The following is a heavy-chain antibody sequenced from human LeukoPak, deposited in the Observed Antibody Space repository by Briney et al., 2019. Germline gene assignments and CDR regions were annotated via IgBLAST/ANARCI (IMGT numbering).Heavy chain of an antibody. Sequence: PGRSLRPSCAASGFTFSRYGMHWVRQAPGKGLEWVAVISYDGSNKYYADSVKGRFTISRDNSKNTLYLQTNSLRAEDTAVYYCAKDLNYYGSGIRSSIDYWGQATLVTVSS. V-gene: IGHV3-30*18. CDR1: GFTFSRYG. CDR3: AKDLNYYGSGIRSSIDY. D-gene: IGHD3-10*01. J-gene: IGHJ4*02. CDR2: ISYDGSNK.